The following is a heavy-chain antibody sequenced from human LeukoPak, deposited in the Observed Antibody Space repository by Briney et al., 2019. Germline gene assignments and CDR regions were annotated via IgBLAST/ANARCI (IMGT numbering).Heavy chain of an antibody. J-gene: IGHJ3*02. V-gene: IGHV3-64D*06. Sequence: GGSLRLSCSAPGFTFSSYAMHWVRQAPGKGLEYVSAISSNGGSTYYADSVKGRFTISRDNSKNTLYLQMSSLRAEDTAVYYCVKGSRPDAFDIWGQGTMVTVSS. CDR1: GFTFSSYA. CDR2: ISSNGGST. CDR3: VKGSRPDAFDI. D-gene: IGHD3-10*01.